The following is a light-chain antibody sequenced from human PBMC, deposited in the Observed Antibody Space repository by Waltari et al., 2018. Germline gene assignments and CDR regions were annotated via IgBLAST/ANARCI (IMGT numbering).Light chain of an antibody. Sequence: QSVLTQPPSVSGAPGPRVTISCTGRSSNIGAGYDVHWYQQLPGTAPKLLIYGTSNRPSGVPDRFSGSKSGTSASLAITGLQAEDEADYYCQSYDSSLSGVVFGGGTKLTVL. CDR2: GTS. CDR1: SSNIGAGYD. J-gene: IGLJ2*01. CDR3: QSYDSSLSGVV. V-gene: IGLV1-40*01.